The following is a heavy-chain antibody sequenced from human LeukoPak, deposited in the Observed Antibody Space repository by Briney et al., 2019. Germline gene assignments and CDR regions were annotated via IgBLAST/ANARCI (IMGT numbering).Heavy chain of an antibody. J-gene: IGHJ4*02. CDR3: SGTLRYYDSSCYYKSQSYYFAC. CDR2: INHSGST. V-gene: IGHV4-34*03. D-gene: IGHD3-22*01. Sequence: PSETLTLTCAVYGGSFSGYYWSWIRQPPGKGLEWLGEINHSGSTNYNPSLESRVTISVDPSKNQSSFKLSSVTGADPAADFFSGTLRYYDSSCYYKSQSYYFACWGQGTLVTVSS. CDR1: GGSFSGYY.